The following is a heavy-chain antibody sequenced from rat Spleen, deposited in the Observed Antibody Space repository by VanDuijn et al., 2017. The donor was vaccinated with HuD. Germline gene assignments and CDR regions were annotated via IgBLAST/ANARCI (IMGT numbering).Heavy chain of an antibody. J-gene: IGHJ4*01. D-gene: IGHD1-12*02. Sequence: EVQLVESDGGLVQPGRSLKLSCAASGFTFSDYYMAWVRQAPTKGLEWVASMSHDGGGTYYGDSVKGRFTISRDNAKSSLYLQMDSLRSEDTAHYYCIIDRRHYDESYEIDAWGQGASVTVSS. V-gene: IGHV5-20*01. CDR2: MSHDGGGT. CDR1: GFTFSDYY. CDR3: IIDRRHYDESYEIDA.